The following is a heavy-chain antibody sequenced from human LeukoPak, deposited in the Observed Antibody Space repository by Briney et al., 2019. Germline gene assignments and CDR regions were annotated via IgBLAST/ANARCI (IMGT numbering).Heavy chain of an antibody. J-gene: IGHJ3*01. Sequence: GGSQRLSCVASGFTFSGYWMTWVRQAPGKGLEWVANMKGDESKKYYVDSVKGRFTISRDNAKNSLYLQMNSLRAEDTAVYYCARDSNPRGGYDAFDFWGQGTLVTVSS. CDR3: ARDSNPRGGYDAFDF. CDR2: MKGDESKK. CDR1: GFTFSGYW. V-gene: IGHV3-7*01. D-gene: IGHD3-10*01.